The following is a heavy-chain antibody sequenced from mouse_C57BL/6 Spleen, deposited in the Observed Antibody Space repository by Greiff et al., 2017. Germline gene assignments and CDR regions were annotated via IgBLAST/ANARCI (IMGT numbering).Heavy chain of an antibody. J-gene: IGHJ4*01. CDR2: ISDGGSYT. Sequence: VESGGGLVKPGGSLKLSCAASGFTFSSYAMSWVRQTPEKRLEWVATISDGGSYTYYPDNVKGRFTISRDNAKNNLYLQMSHLKSEDTAMYYCARGRGYSNYGGDAMDYWGQGTSVTVSS. D-gene: IGHD2-5*01. CDR3: ARGRGYSNYGGDAMDY. CDR1: GFTFSSYA. V-gene: IGHV5-4*03.